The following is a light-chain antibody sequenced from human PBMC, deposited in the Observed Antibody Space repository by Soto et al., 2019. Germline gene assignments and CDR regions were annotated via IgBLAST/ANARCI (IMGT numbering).Light chain of an antibody. CDR2: AAS. V-gene: IGKV1-17*03. CDR1: QGISKY. CDR3: LQQTSYTWT. Sequence: DIQMTQSPSAMSASVGDRVTITCRASQGISKYLAWFQTRPGKVPRRLVYAASSLQSGVPSRFSGSGSGTEFNLTISRLQPEDFGTYECLQQTSYTWTFGQGTKVDIK. J-gene: IGKJ1*01.